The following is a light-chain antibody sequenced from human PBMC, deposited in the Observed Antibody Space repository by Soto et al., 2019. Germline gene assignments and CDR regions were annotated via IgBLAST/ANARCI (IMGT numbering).Light chain of an antibody. J-gene: IGLJ3*02. Sequence: QSALTQPRSVSGSPGQSVTISCTGTSSDVGGYNYVSWYQQHPGKAPKLMIYDVSKRPSRIPDRFSGSKSGNTASLTISGLQAEDEADYYCCSYTGIYTLVFGGGTQLTVL. V-gene: IGLV2-11*01. CDR2: DVS. CDR3: CSYTGIYTLV. CDR1: SSDVGGYNY.